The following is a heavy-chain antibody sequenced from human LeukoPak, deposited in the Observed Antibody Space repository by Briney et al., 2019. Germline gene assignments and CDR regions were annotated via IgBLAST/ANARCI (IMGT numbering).Heavy chain of an antibody. CDR2: ISANNGNT. CDR1: GYTFTSYG. CDR3: ARDRLTAATIADY. V-gene: IGHV1-18*01. Sequence: ASVKVSCKASGYTFTSYGISWVRQAPGQGLEWMGWISANNGNTYYLRKLQGRVTMTTDTSTNTAYMELRSLRSDDTAVYYCARDRLTAATIADYWGQGTLVTVSS. D-gene: IGHD2-2*01. J-gene: IGHJ4*02.